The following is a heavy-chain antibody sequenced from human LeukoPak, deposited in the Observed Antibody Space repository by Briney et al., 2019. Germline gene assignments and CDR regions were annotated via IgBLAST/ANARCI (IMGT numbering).Heavy chain of an antibody. CDR3: ARQPGDYLDY. CDR2: IYYNGRT. CDR1: GGSISGSNYY. Sequence: PSETLSLTCGVSGGSISGSNYYWDWIRQPPGKGPEWIGSIYYNGRTEYNPALKSRATISVDTSKNHFSLTLRSVTAADTAIYYCARQPGDYLDYWGQGTLVTVSS. J-gene: IGHJ4*02. D-gene: IGHD4-17*01. V-gene: IGHV4-39*01.